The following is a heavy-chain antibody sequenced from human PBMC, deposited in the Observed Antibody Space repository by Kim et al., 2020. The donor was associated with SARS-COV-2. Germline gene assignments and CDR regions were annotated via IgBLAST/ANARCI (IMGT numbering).Heavy chain of an antibody. J-gene: IGHJ4*02. CDR1: GGSISSGGYY. V-gene: IGHV4-31*03. D-gene: IGHD4-17*01. CDR2: IYYSGST. CDR3: ARAIYGDYLYFDY. Sequence: SETLSLTCTVSGGSISSGGYYWSWIRQHPGKGLEWIGYIYYSGSTYYNPSLKSRVTISVDTSKNQFSLKLSSVTAADTAVYYCARAIYGDYLYFDYWGQGTLVTVSS.